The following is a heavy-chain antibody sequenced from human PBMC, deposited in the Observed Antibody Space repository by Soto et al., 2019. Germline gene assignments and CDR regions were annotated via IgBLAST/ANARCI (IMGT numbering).Heavy chain of an antibody. CDR3: SPEGVPDAYTSLDQ. Sequence: SLVNLSRKASGDTISSYIISRLIQTPRQELDWMGRIIPILGIANYAQKFQGRVTSTADKSTSTAYMELSSLHSEYPAVSYLSPEGVPDAYTSLDQWGHGTLETVSS. V-gene: IGHV1-69*02. D-gene: IGHD2-2*01. J-gene: IGHJ4*01. CDR2: IIPILGIA. CDR1: GDTISSYI.